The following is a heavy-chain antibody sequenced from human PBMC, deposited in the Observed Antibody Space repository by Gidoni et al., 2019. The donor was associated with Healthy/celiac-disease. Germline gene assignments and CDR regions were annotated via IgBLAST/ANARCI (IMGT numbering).Heavy chain of an antibody. D-gene: IGHD1-26*01. CDR3: ALVGATTGLDY. CDR2: ISSNGGST. J-gene: IGHJ4*02. CDR1: GFTFSSYA. Sequence: EVQLVESGGGLVKPGGSRRLSCAASGFTFSSYAMHWVRQAPGKGLEYVSAISSNGGSTYYANSVKGRFTISRDNSKNTLYLQMGSLRAEDMAVYYCALVGATTGLDYWGQGTLVTVSS. V-gene: IGHV3-64*01.